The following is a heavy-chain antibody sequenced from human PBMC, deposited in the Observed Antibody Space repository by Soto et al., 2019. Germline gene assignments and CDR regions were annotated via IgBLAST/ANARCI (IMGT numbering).Heavy chain of an antibody. V-gene: IGHV4-39*02. Sequence: KTSETLSLTCTVSGGSISSSSYYWGWIRQPPGKGLEWIGSIYYSGSTYYNPSLKSRVTISVDTSKNQFSLKLSSLRAEDTAVYYCARDGGIGDYGDYELDYYYGMDVWGQGTTVTVSS. CDR1: GGSISSSSYY. D-gene: IGHD4-17*01. CDR3: ARDGGIGDYGDYELDYYYGMDV. CDR2: IYYSGST. J-gene: IGHJ6*02.